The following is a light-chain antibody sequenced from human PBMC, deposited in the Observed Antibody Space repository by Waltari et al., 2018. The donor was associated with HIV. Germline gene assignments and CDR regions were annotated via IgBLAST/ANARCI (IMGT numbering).Light chain of an antibody. CDR1: KLADRY. Sequence: SYELTQPPSVSVSPGQTASITRSGDKLADRYACWYLQKPGQSPVRVIYQDSKRPSGIPERFSGSNSGNTATLTISGTQAMDEADYYCQAWDSSTVVFGGGTKLTVL. CDR2: QDS. CDR3: QAWDSSTVV. J-gene: IGLJ2*01. V-gene: IGLV3-1*01.